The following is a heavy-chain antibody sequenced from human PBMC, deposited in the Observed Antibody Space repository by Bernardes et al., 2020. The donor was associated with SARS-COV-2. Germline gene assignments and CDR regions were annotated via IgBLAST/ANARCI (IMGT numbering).Heavy chain of an antibody. CDR2: IYAGVDT. Sequence: GSSSRLSCAACGFIVTTKYMSWVRRAPGRGLEWGSVIYAGVDTHYADSVKGRFTVSRDESENTFYLQMNTLKGEDSAVYYCARDSRGRGLGRYDFDLWGQGTLVTVSS. D-gene: IGHD5-12*01. CDR1: GFIVTTKY. V-gene: IGHV3-53*01. CDR3: ARDSRGRGLGRYDFDL. J-gene: IGHJ4*02.